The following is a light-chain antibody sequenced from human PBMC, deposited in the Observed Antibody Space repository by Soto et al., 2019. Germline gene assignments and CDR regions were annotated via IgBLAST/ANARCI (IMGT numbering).Light chain of an antibody. J-gene: IGKJ1*01. V-gene: IGKV1-39*01. Sequence: DIQMTQSPSSLSASVGDRVTIACRASQSISNYLNWYQQKPGKAPELLIYAAFSLQSGVPSRFSGSGSGTDFTLTVSSLQPEDFATYYCQQSASAPRTFGQGTKVEIK. CDR1: QSISNY. CDR3: QQSASAPRT. CDR2: AAF.